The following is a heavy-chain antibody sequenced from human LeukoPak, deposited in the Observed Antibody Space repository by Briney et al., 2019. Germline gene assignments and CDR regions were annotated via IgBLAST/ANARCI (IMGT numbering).Heavy chain of an antibody. Sequence: PSETLSLTCTVSAGSISSYYWSLIRQPAGKGLEWIGRIYTSGSTNYNPSLKSRVTMSVDTSKNQFSLKLSSVTAADTAVYYCARETYYYDSSGYFQFDYWGQGTLVTVSS. V-gene: IGHV4-4*07. D-gene: IGHD3-22*01. CDR2: IYTSGST. J-gene: IGHJ4*02. CDR3: ARETYYYDSSGYFQFDY. CDR1: AGSISSYY.